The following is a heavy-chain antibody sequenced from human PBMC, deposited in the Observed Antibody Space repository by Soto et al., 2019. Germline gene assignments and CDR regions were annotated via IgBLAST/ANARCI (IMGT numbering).Heavy chain of an antibody. CDR1: GFTFSSYG. J-gene: IGHJ6*03. CDR2: IWYDGSNK. CDR3: ARDGAADDYPYYMDV. D-gene: IGHD2-15*01. Sequence: GGSLRLSCAASGFTFSSYGMHWVRQAPGKGLEWVAVIWYDGSNKYYADSVKGRFTISRDNSKNTLYLQMNSLRAEDTAVYYCARDGAADDYPYYMDVWGKGTTVTVSS. V-gene: IGHV3-33*01.